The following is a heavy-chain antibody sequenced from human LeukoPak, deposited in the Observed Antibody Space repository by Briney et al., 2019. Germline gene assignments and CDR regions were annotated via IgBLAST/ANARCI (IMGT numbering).Heavy chain of an antibody. CDR1: GLTWSSYA. CDR2: IKSKTDGGTT. Sequence: GGSLRLSCAASGLTWSSYAMGWFRKVPGKGLEWIGRIKSKTDGGTTDYAAPVKGRFTMSRDDSKNTLYLQMNSLKTEDTAVYYCTGWNFDYWGQGTLVTVSS. CDR3: TGWNFDY. V-gene: IGHV3-15*01. J-gene: IGHJ4*02. D-gene: IGHD3-3*01.